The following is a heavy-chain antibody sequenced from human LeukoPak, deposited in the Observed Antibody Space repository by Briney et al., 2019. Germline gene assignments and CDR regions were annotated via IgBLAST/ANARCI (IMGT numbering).Heavy chain of an antibody. Sequence: PGGSLRLSCAASGFTFSGYPIHWVRQAPGKGLEWVAVISYDGSNKYYADSVKGRFTISRDNSRNTLYLQMNSLRAEDTAVYYCARESVKSAAEVYFDYWSQGTLVTVSS. CDR3: ARESVKSAAEVYFDY. CDR1: GFTFSGYP. J-gene: IGHJ4*02. CDR2: ISYDGSNK. V-gene: IGHV3-30-3*01. D-gene: IGHD6-13*01.